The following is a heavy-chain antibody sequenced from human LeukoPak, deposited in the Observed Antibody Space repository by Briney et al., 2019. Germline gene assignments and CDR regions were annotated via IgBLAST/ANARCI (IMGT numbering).Heavy chain of an antibody. CDR3: AKVRAFGYSSSWGFDY. D-gene: IGHD6-13*01. Sequence: GGSLRLSCAASGFTVSSNYMSWVRQAPGKGLEWVAVISYDGSNKYYADSVKGRFTISRDNSKNTLYLQMNSLRAEDTAVYYCAKVRAFGYSSSWGFDYWGQGTLVTVSS. CDR1: GFTVSSNY. V-gene: IGHV3-30*18. CDR2: ISYDGSNK. J-gene: IGHJ4*02.